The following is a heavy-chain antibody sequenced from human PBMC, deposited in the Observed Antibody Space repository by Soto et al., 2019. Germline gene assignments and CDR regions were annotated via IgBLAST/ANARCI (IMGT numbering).Heavy chain of an antibody. CDR1: GAPISGFS. CDR2: IYATGTN. Sequence: PSETLSLTCTVSGAPISGFSSIWIRKSAGRGLEWIGRIYATGTNHYNPCLKSRVMMSVDTSKKQCSLKLRSVTAADTAVYYCVRDGTKTLRDWFDPWGQGISVTVSS. D-gene: IGHD1-1*01. J-gene: IGHJ5*02. CDR3: VRDGTKTLRDWFDP. V-gene: IGHV4-4*07.